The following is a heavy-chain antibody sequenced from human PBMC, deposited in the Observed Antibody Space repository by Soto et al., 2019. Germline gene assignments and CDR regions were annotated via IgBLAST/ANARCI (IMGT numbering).Heavy chain of an antibody. CDR1: GFTFSTYA. CDR2: ISYDSTNK. CDR3: AKTDPGGRCSGICYPDY. V-gene: IGHV3-30*18. Sequence: QVHLVESGGGVVQPAQSLRLSCAASGFTFSTYAMHWLRQAPGTGLEWVAIISYDSTNKFYGDSVNGRFTISRDNSKNQLYLHMNSPSPEDTAVYYCAKTDPGGRCSGICYPDYWGQGTLVTVSS. D-gene: IGHD2-15*01. J-gene: IGHJ4*02.